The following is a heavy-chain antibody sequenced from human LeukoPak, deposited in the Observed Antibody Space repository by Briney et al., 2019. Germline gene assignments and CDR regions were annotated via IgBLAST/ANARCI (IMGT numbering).Heavy chain of an antibody. D-gene: IGHD4-23*01. CDR1: GFTFSSNG. Sequence: GGSLRLSCAASGFTFSSNGMHWVRQAPGKGLEWVAVISYDGSNKYYADSVKGRFTISRDNSKNTLYLQMNSLRAEDTAVYYCAKDVAYGGNPYYYYGMDVWGQGTTVTVSS. CDR3: AKDVAYGGNPYYYYGMDV. J-gene: IGHJ6*02. CDR2: ISYDGSNK. V-gene: IGHV3-30*18.